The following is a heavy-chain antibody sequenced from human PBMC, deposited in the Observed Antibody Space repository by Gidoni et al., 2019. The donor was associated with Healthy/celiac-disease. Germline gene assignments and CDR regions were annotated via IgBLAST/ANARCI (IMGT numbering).Heavy chain of an antibody. CDR2: INHSGST. D-gene: IGHD3-9*01. CDR3: ARARHDILTGNVNWFDP. J-gene: IGHJ5*02. V-gene: IGHV4-34*01. Sequence: QVQLQQWGAGLLKPSETLSLTCAVYGGSFSGYYWSWIRQPPGKGLEWIGEINHSGSTNYNPSLKSRVTISVDTYKNQFSRKLSSVTAADTAVYYCARARHDILTGNVNWFDPWGQGTLVTVSS. CDR1: GGSFSGYY.